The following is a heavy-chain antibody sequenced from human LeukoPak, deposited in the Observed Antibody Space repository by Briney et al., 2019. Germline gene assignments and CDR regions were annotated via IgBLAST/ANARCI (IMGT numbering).Heavy chain of an antibody. D-gene: IGHD3-10*01. CDR3: AKRARFGELFLLGSHWRGFDP. V-gene: IGHV3-23*01. CDR2: ISGSGGST. Sequence: PGGSLRLSCAASGFTFSSYAMSWVRQAPGKGLEWVSAISGSGGSTYYADSVKGRFTISRDNSKNTLYLQMNSLRAEDTAVYYCAKRARFGELFLLGSHWRGFDPWGQGTLVTVSS. CDR1: GFTFSSYA. J-gene: IGHJ5*02.